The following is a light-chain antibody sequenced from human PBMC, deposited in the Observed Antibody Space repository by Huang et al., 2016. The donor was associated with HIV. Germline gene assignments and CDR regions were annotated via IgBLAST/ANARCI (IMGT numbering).Light chain of an antibody. CDR3: QQYHDWPPLT. CDR2: DAS. Sequence: EVVLTQSPATLSVSAGERVTLSCRASENIGNKLAWYQQRPGQAPTLRVYDASTGAADVPARFSGSGSGTQFTLTISSLQSEDFAVYYCQQYHDWPPLTFGQGTRLEI. V-gene: IGKV3-15*01. J-gene: IGKJ5*01. CDR1: ENIGNK.